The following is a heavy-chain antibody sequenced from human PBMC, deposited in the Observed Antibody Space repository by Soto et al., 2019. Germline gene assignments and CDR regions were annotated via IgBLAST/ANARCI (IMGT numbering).Heavy chain of an antibody. CDR1: GGTFSRHA. J-gene: IGHJ4*02. Sequence: QVQLVQSGAEVRKPGSSVKVSCKASGGTFSRHAISWVRQAPGQGLEWMGGIIPIFGTANHAQKFQGRVTIIADESTSRVYMELSSRRSEDTARYYCARGWGYDSNDYYYAYWGQGTQVIVSS. CDR3: ARGWGYDSNDYYYAY. D-gene: IGHD3-22*01. V-gene: IGHV1-69*01. CDR2: IIPIFGTA.